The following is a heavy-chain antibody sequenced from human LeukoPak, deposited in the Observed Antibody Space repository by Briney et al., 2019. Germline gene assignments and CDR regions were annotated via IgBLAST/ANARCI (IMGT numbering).Heavy chain of an antibody. Sequence: SETLSLTCTVSGGSIISNYWSWIRQSAGTGLEWIGRIYGSGITDYNPPLKSRVTMSLDTSRKQFSLRLTSVTAADTAVYYCARLRFYDSTGYSPGYYMDVWGKGTTVSVFS. CDR3: ARLRFYDSTGYSPGYYMDV. CDR1: GGSIISNY. CDR2: IYGSGIT. V-gene: IGHV4-4*07. D-gene: IGHD3-22*01. J-gene: IGHJ6*03.